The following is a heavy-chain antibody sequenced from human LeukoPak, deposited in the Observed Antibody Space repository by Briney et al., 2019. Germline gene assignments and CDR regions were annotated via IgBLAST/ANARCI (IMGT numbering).Heavy chain of an antibody. Sequence: SETLSLTCTVSGVSISNYYWSWIRQPPGKGLEWIGYIYYSGSANYNPSLKSRVTISVDTSKNQFSLKLSSVTAADTAVYYCARGYYYDSSGHFDYWGQGTPVTVSS. CDR1: GVSISNYY. J-gene: IGHJ4*02. CDR3: ARGYYYDSSGHFDY. CDR2: IYYSGSA. D-gene: IGHD3-22*01. V-gene: IGHV4-59*01.